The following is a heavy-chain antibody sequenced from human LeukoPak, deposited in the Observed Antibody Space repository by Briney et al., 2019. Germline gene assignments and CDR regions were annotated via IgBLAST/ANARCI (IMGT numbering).Heavy chain of an antibody. J-gene: IGHJ5*02. Sequence: SETLSLTCTVSGGSISSYYWSWIRQPPGKGLEWIGYIYYSGSTNYNPSLKSRVTISVDTSKNQFSLKLSSVTAADTAVYYCARRVAVAGTGWWFDPWGQGTLVTVSS. CDR2: IYYSGST. D-gene: IGHD6-19*01. CDR1: GGSISSYY. V-gene: IGHV4-59*08. CDR3: ARRVAVAGTGWWFDP.